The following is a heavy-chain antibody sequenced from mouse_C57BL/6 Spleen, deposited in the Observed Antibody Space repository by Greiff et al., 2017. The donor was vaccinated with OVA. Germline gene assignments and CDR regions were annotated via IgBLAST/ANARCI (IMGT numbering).Heavy chain of an antibody. CDR1: GYTFTDYE. D-gene: IGHD2-4*01. CDR3: TRCPLDYDGGFDY. CDR2: IDPETGGT. J-gene: IGHJ2*01. Sequence: VQLQQSGAELVRPGASVTLSCKASGYTFTDYEMHWVKQTPVHGLEWIGAIDPETGGTAYNQKFKGKAILTADKSSSTAYMELRSLTSEDSAVYYCTRCPLDYDGGFDYWGQGTTLTVSS. V-gene: IGHV1-15*01.